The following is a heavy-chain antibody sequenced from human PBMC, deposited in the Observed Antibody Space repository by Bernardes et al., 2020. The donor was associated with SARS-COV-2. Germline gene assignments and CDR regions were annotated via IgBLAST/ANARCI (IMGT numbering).Heavy chain of an antibody. CDR2: ISSSSSYI. CDR3: ARDRGGYCSSTSCSLDY. CDR1: GFTFSSYS. D-gene: IGHD2-2*01. V-gene: IGHV3-21*01. J-gene: IGHJ4*02. Sequence: AGSLILSCAASGFTFSSYSMNWVRQAPGKGLEWVSSISSSSSYIYYADSVKGRFTISRDNAKNSLYLQMNSLRAEDTAVYYCARDRGGYCSSTSCSLDYWGQGTLVTVSS.